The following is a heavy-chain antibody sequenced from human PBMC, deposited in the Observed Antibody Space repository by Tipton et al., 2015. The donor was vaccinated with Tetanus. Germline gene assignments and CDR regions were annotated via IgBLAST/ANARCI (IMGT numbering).Heavy chain of an antibody. J-gene: IGHJ3*01. CDR1: GFTFNDFA. V-gene: IGHV3-9*01. D-gene: IGHD3-10*01. Sequence: SLRLSCVGSGFTFNDFAIHWVRQVSGKGLEWVSAVSGAGGSKVYADSVKGRFTISRDNANNSLYLQMSSLRPEDTALYHCARAVRGRDVFDVWGQGAVVTVS. CDR3: ARAVRGRDVFDV. CDR2: VSGAGGSK.